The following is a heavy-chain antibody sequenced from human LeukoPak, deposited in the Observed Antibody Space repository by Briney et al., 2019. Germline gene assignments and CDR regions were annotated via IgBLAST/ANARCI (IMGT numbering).Heavy chain of an antibody. CDR3: VRGSGSSYGYYFLH. V-gene: IGHV3-21*01. D-gene: IGHD1-26*01. CDR2: ISSSSSHM. Sequence: GGSLRLSCAASGFTFNSYSMYWVRQAPGKGLEWVSSISSSSSHMYYADSVKGRFSISRDNAKNSLYLQMNSLRAEDTAVYYCVRGSGSSYGYYFLHWGQGTLVTVSS. J-gene: IGHJ1*01. CDR1: GFTFNSYS.